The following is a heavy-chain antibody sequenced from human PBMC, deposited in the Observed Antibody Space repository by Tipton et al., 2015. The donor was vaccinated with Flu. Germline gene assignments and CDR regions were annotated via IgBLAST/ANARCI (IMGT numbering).Heavy chain of an antibody. J-gene: IGHJ6*02. V-gene: IGHV1-2*02. CDR1: GFPFSGYY. CDR3: AREPTFAWYDGMDV. CDR2: INPNSGGT. Sequence: QVQLVQSGAEVKKPGASVKVSCKTSGFPFSGYYFHWVRQAPGQGIEWMGWINPNSGGTNYAQKFQGRVTMTRDPSISTVYMEWSGLRSDETAVYYCAREPTFAWYDGMDVWGQGTTVILSS. D-gene: IGHD3-16*01.